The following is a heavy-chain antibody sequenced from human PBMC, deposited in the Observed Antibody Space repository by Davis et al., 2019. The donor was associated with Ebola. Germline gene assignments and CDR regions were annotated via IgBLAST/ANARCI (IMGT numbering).Heavy chain of an antibody. CDR3: ARAGTILTN. CDR1: GYSVSIGYY. J-gene: IGHJ4*02. V-gene: IGHV4-38-2*01. D-gene: IGHD3-10*01. Sequence: PSETLSLTCEVSGYSVSIGYYWGWIRQPPGKGLEWIGSLYHSGNTYYNPSLESRVTMSVDTSKNQFSLNLKSVTAADTAIYFCARAGTILTNWGRGALVTVSS. CDR2: LYHSGNT.